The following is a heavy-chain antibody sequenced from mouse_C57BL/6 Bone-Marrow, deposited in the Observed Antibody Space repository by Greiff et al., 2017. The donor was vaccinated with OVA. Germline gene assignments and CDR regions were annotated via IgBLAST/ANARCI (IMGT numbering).Heavy chain of an antibody. CDR1: GFTFSSYA. CDR2: ISSGGDYT. Sequence: DVQLVESGEGLVKPGGSLKLSCAASGFTFSSYAMSWVRQTPEKRLEWVAYISSGGDYTYYAATVKGRFTISRDNARNTLYLQMSSLKSEDTAMYYCTREGYYVDYGGQGTTLTVSA. D-gene: IGHD2-1*01. J-gene: IGHJ2*01. V-gene: IGHV5-9-1*02. CDR3: TREGYYVDY.